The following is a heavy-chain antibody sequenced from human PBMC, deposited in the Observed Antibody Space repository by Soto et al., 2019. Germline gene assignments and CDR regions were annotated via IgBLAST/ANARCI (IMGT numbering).Heavy chain of an antibody. CDR2: ISYDGSHA. J-gene: IGHJ4*02. D-gene: IGHD1-26*01. CDR3: AKERTYSVASGFDS. Sequence: QVQLVDSGGGVVQPGRSLRLSCAASGFTFTTYGMHWVRRAPGKGLEWVAVISYDGSHAYYADSVRGRFTISRDNSKNTWYRQITSLRAEDPAVYYGAKERTYSVASGFDSGGRGTLVTSPQ. V-gene: IGHV3-30*18. CDR1: GFTFTTYG.